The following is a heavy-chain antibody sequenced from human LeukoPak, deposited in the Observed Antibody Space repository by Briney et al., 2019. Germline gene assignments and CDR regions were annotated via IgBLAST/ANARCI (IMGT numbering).Heavy chain of an antibody. J-gene: IGHJ4*02. D-gene: IGHD1-26*01. CDR1: GGSISSGSYY. CDR2: IYTSGST. Sequence: SETLSLTCTVSGGSISSGSYYWSWIRQPAGKGLEWIGRIYTSGSTNYNPSLKSRVTISVDTSKNQFSLKLSSVTAADTAVYYRARASGSYPDYWGQGTLVTVSS. V-gene: IGHV4-61*02. CDR3: ARASGSYPDY.